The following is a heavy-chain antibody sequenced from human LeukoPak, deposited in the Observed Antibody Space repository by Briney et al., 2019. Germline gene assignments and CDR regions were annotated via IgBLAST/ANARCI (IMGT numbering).Heavy chain of an antibody. CDR1: GYSFRDHH. V-gene: IGHV1-2*02. CDR3: SSHYGPGPV. J-gene: IGHJ4*02. CDR2: IHPGTGDT. Sequence: GASVKVSCKALGYSFRDHHVIWVRQAPGQGLEWMGWIHPGTGDTKFGQNFQGRLTMTWDTSITTAYMDLIEMTSDDTAAYYCSSHYGPGPVWGQGTLVTASS. D-gene: IGHD3-10*01.